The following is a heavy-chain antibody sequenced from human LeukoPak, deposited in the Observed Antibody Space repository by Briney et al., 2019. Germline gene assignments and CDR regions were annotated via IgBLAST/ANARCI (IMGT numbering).Heavy chain of an antibody. D-gene: IGHD2-8*01. Sequence: PGGSLRLSCSASGFTFSNYAFHWVRQAPGKGLEYVSAISGNGHITYHADSVKGRFAISRDNSKNTLYLQMSSLRVEDTAVYYCVKDKWIDHWGQGTLVTVSS. V-gene: IGHV3-64D*06. CDR3: VKDKWIDH. J-gene: IGHJ4*02. CDR1: GFTFSNYA. CDR2: ISGNGHIT.